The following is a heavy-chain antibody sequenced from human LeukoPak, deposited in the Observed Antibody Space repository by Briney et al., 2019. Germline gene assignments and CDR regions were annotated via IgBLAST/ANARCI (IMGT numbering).Heavy chain of an antibody. V-gene: IGHV1-18*01. J-gene: IGHJ4*02. CDR1: GYTFSDHG. CDR3: ARGPRGYSGYALDY. D-gene: IGHD5-12*01. Sequence: ASVKVSCTASGYTFSDHGISWVRQAPGQGLEWVAWISGYNGNADFRKSLQDRVTLTTDTSTSTAYMELRSLRSDDTAVYYCARGPRGYSGYALDYWGQGTLVTVSS. CDR2: ISGYNGNA.